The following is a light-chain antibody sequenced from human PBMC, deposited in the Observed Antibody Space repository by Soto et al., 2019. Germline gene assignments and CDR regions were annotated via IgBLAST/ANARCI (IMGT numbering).Light chain of an antibody. CDR1: SSDVGGYNY. J-gene: IGLJ1*01. CDR3: CSYAGTFYV. CDR2: DVS. V-gene: IGLV2-11*01. Sequence: SVLTQPRSVSGSPGQSVTISCTGTSSDVGGYNYVSWYQQHPGKAPKLMIYDVSKRPPGVPDRFSGSKSGNTASLTISGLQAEDEADYYCCSYAGTFYVFGTGTKVTVL.